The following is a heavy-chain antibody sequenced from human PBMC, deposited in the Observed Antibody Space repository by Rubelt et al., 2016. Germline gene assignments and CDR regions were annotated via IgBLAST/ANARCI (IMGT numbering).Heavy chain of an antibody. CDR3: ARGVEYYYGSGTNWFDP. J-gene: IGHJ5*02. CDR2: IIPLLGIA. CDR1: GGTFSSYA. V-gene: IGHV1-69*04. Sequence: QVQLVQSGAEVKKPGSSVKVYCKASGGTFSSYAIRWVRQAPGQGLEWMGRIIPLLGIANNAQKVRGRVTITADKSTSTAYMELRSLRSEDTAVYYCARGVEYYYGSGTNWFDPWGQGTLVTVSS. D-gene: IGHD3-10*01.